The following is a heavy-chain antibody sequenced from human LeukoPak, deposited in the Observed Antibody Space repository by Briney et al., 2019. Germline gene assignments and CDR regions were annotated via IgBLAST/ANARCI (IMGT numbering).Heavy chain of an antibody. D-gene: IGHD3-10*01. CDR3: ARHQEGMVRGVLYYMDV. Sequence: SETLSLTCTVSGASISSSDRYWGWIRQPPGKGLEWIGSIYYSGITYHNPSLKSRVTISVDTSNNHFSLKMSSVTAADTAVYFCARHQEGMVRGVLYYMDVWGKGTTVIISS. CDR2: IYYSGIT. V-gene: IGHV4-39*01. CDR1: GASISSSDRY. J-gene: IGHJ6*03.